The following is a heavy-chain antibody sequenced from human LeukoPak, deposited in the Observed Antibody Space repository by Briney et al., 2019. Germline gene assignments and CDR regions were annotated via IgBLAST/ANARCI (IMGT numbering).Heavy chain of an antibody. Sequence: GGSLRLSCAAPGFTFSSYWMHWVRQAPGKGLVWVSRINSDGSSTSYADSVKGRFTISRDNAKNTLYLQMNSLRAEDTAVYYCAKFPYSSSGIDYWGQGTLVTVSS. CDR2: INSDGSST. CDR3: AKFPYSSSGIDY. V-gene: IGHV3-74*01. J-gene: IGHJ4*02. D-gene: IGHD6-6*01. CDR1: GFTFSSYW.